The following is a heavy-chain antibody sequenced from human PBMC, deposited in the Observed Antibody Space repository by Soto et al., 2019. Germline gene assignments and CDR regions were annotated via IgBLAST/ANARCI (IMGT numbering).Heavy chain of an antibody. CDR3: ARDKDWAFDY. Sequence: EVQLVESGGPFVQPGGSLRLSCIVSGFTFSSYSMVWVRQAPGKGLEWISYIFVDSSTIYYADSVKGRFTVSRDNSQNSLFLVMNSLRAEDTAVYYCARDKDWAFDYWGQGTLVTVSS. V-gene: IGHV3-48*01. CDR1: GFTFSSYS. D-gene: IGHD3-9*01. CDR2: IFVDSSTI. J-gene: IGHJ4*02.